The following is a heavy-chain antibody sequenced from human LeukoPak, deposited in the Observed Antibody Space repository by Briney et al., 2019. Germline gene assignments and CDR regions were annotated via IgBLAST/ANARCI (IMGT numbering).Heavy chain of an antibody. D-gene: IGHD1-26*01. Sequence: GGSLRLSCVASGFTLRSYVMNWVRQTPGKGLEWVSSISGSGDSTFYADSVKGRFTISRDNSKNTLYLQMNSLRAEDTAVYYCAKDPFTSGANWFDPWGQGTLVTVSS. J-gene: IGHJ5*02. CDR3: AKDPFTSGANWFDP. CDR1: GFTLRSYV. V-gene: IGHV3-23*01. CDR2: ISGSGDST.